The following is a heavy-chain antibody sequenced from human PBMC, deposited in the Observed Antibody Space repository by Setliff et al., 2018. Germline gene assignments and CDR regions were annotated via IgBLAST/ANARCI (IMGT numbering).Heavy chain of an antibody. CDR2: IWFDGGNE. CDR1: GFTFRNYG. D-gene: IGHD2-15*01. V-gene: IGHV3-33*03. J-gene: IGHJ4*02. Sequence: PGVSLRLSCAASGFTFRNYGMHWVRQAPGKGPEWVAVIWFDGGNEFYADSVRGRFTISRDNSKNMLYLQMDSLRVEDTAVYYCAKDQGTGYCSGGSCYLFEHWGQGVQVTVSS. CDR3: AKDQGTGYCSGGSCYLFEH.